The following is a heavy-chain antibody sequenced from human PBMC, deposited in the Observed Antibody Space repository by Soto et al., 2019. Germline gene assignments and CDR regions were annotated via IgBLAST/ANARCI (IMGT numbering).Heavy chain of an antibody. V-gene: IGHV4-34*01. D-gene: IGHD3-22*01. CDR2: INHIGST. J-gene: IGHJ4*02. CDR3: ARGTGYYDSSGYLRRGSRKSYFDY. CDR1: GGSVRGYY. Sequence: SESLYLPCAVYGGSVRGYYWSWIRQPPGKGLEWIGEINHIGSTNYNPSLKSRVTISVDTSKNQFSLKLSSVTAADTAVYYCARGTGYYDSSGYLRRGSRKSYFDYWGQGTLVTVSS.